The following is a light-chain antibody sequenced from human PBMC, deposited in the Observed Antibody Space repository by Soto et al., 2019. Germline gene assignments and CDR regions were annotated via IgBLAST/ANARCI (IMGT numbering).Light chain of an antibody. J-gene: IGKJ1*01. V-gene: IGKV3-15*01. CDR1: QSVSSN. CDR2: GAS. Sequence: ERVMTQSPATLSLSPGETATLSCRASQSVSSNLAWYQQKSGQAPRLLIYGASTRATGIPARFSGSGSGTEFTLTISSLQSEDFAVYYCQHYNNWPPWTFGQGTKVDIK. CDR3: QHYNNWPPWT.